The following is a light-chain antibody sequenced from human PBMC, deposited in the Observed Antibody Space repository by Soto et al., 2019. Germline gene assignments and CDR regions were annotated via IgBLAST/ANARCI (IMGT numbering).Light chain of an antibody. CDR1: SSDVGSYNR. CDR3: SLYTSSNTFV. J-gene: IGLJ2*01. V-gene: IGLV2-18*01. CDR2: EVS. Sequence: QSALTQPPSVSGSPGQSVTISCTGTSSDVGSYNRVFWYRQPPGTAPKLMIYEVSNRPSGVPDRFSGSKSGNTASLTISGLQAEDEAAYYCSLYTSSNTFVFGGGTKLTVL.